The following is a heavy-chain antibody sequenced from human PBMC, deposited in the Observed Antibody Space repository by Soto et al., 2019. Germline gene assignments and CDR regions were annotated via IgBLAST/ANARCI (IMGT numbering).Heavy chain of an antibody. D-gene: IGHD4-17*01. CDR3: ARDGGYYGGYMANDAEYFQH. Sequence: EASVKVSCKASGYTFTSYGISWVRQAPGQGLEWMGWISAYNGNTNYAQKLQGRVTMTTDTSTSTAYMELRSLRSDDTAVYYCARDGGYYGGYMANDAEYFQHWGQGTLVTVSS. CDR2: ISAYNGNT. V-gene: IGHV1-18*01. CDR1: GYTFTSYG. J-gene: IGHJ1*01.